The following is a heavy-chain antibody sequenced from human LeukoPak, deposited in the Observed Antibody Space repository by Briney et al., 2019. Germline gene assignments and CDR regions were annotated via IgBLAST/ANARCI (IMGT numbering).Heavy chain of an antibody. Sequence: PGGSLTLSCAASGFTLRDYAMHWVRQAPGKGLEWVTIISYDGKRQYYADSVKGRFTISRDNSKNTLYLQTNSLRIEDTAVYYCAKDLERWSSGGWGSLDYWGQGTLVTVSS. CDR3: AKDLERWSSGGWGSLDY. CDR1: GFTLRDYA. J-gene: IGHJ4*02. V-gene: IGHV3-30*04. CDR2: ISYDGKRQ. D-gene: IGHD6-19*01.